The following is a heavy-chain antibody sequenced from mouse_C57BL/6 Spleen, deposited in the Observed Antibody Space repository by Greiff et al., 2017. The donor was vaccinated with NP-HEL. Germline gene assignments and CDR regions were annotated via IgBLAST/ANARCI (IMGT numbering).Heavy chain of an antibody. J-gene: IGHJ2*01. D-gene: IGHD1-1*01. V-gene: IGHV8-8*01. CDR3: ARITTLLVREYYFDY. CDR2: IWWDDDK. Sequence: QVTLKESGPGILQPSQTLSLTCSFSGFSLSTFGMGVGWIRQPSGMGLEWLAPIWWDDDKYYNPALKSRLTISKDTSKNQVFLKIANVDTADTATYYCARITTLLVREYYFDYWGQGTTLTVSS. CDR1: GFSLSTFGMG.